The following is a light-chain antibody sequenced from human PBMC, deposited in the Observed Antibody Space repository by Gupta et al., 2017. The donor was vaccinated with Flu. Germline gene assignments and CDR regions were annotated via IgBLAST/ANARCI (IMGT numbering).Light chain of an antibody. J-gene: IGKJ2*03. CDR3: QQYDNLPYS. Sequence: DIQMTHAPSSLSASVGGRVTLPCRASLAISNYLNWYQQKPGKAPKLLIYALSNLETGVPSRFRGSGSGTDFTFTISSLHPEDIATYYCQQYDNLPYSFGQGTKLEIK. V-gene: IGKV1-33*01. CDR2: ALS. CDR1: LAISNY.